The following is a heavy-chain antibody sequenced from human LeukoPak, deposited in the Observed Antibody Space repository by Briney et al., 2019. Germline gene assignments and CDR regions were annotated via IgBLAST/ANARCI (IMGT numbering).Heavy chain of an antibody. J-gene: IGHJ2*01. CDR2: ITSNGFYI. CDR3: ARAPYCISTACSWYLDL. CDR1: GFTFSSYS. D-gene: IGHD2-2*01. V-gene: IGHV3-21*01. Sequence: GGSLRLSCAASGFTFSSYSMNWVRQAPGKGLEWVSSITSNGFYIYYADSLKGRFTISRDTSKDSLSLHINSLRAEDTAIYYCARAPYCISTACSWYLDLWGRGTLVTVSS.